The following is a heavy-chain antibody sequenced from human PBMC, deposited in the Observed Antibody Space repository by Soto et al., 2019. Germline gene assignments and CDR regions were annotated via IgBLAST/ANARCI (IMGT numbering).Heavy chain of an antibody. D-gene: IGHD6-13*01. CDR1: GGSFSGYY. CDR2: INHSGST. CDR3: ARGPLCIAGTCYYGMDV. V-gene: IGHV4-34*01. Sequence: SETLSLTCAVYGGSFSGYYWSWIRQPPGKGLEWIGEINHSGSTNYNPSLKSRVTISVDTSKNQFSLKLSSVTAAGTAAYYCARGPLCIAGTCYYGMDVWGQGTTVTVSS. J-gene: IGHJ6*02.